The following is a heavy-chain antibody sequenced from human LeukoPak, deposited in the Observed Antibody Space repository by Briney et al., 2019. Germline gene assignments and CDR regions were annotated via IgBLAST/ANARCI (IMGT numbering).Heavy chain of an antibody. CDR2: IKEDGSEK. J-gene: IGHJ3*02. V-gene: IGHV3-7*01. D-gene: IGHD4-17*01. Sequence: GGSLRLSCAASGFTLSTYWMSWVRQAPEKGLEWVANIKEDGSEKYYVDSVKGRFTISRDNAKNSLFLEMNTLRAEDTAVYYSARDSPYGDYDSFDIWGQGTMVTVSS. CDR1: GFTLSTYW. CDR3: ARDSPYGDYDSFDI.